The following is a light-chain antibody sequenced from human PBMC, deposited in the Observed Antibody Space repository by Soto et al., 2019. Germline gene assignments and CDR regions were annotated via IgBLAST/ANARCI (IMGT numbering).Light chain of an antibody. CDR2: EDD. Sequence: QSALTQPASVSGSPGQSITISCTGTSSDDGSYNLVSWYQQYPGKAPKLMIYEDDERPSGVSNRFSGSKSGNTASLTISGLQAEDEADYYCYSYAGRSTSVFGGGPKLTVL. J-gene: IGLJ2*01. V-gene: IGLV2-23*01. CDR1: SSDDGSYNL. CDR3: YSYAGRSTSV.